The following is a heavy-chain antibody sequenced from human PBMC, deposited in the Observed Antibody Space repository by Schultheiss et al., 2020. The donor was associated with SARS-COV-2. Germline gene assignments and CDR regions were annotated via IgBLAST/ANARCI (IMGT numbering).Heavy chain of an antibody. CDR3: AREAQYSSSDYYYYYGMDV. CDR2: ISSGGSYI. CDR1: GFTFSDYY. D-gene: IGHD6-6*01. J-gene: IGHJ6*02. Sequence: GGSLRLSCAASGFTFSDYYMSWIRQAPGKGLEWVSYISSGGSYIYYADSVKGRFTISRDNAKNSLDLQMNSLRAEDTAVYYCAREAQYSSSDYYYYYGMDVWGQGTTVTVSS. V-gene: IGHV3-11*04.